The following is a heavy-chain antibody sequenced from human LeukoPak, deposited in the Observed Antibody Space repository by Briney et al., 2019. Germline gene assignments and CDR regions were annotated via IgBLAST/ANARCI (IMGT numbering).Heavy chain of an antibody. Sequence: SETLSLTCAVSGGSISSSNWWSWVRQPPGKGLEWIGEIYHSGSTNYNPSLKSRVTISIDKSKNQFSLKLSSVTAADTAVYYCARESGSGSSEHAFDIWGQGTMVTVSS. V-gene: IGHV4-4*02. CDR2: IYHSGST. D-gene: IGHD1-26*01. CDR3: ARESGSGSSEHAFDI. J-gene: IGHJ3*02. CDR1: GGSISSSNW.